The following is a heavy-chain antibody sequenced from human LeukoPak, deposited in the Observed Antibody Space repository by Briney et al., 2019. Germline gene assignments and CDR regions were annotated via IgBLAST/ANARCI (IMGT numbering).Heavy chain of an antibody. CDR2: ISAYNGNT. CDR3: AANYYGSGSYADYYYYGMDV. D-gene: IGHD3-10*01. CDR1: GYTFTSYG. Sequence: ASVKVSCKASGYTFTSYGISWVRQAPGQGLEWMGWISAYNGNTNYAQELQGRVTMTTDTSTSTAYMELRSLRSDDTAVYYCAANYYGSGSYADYYYYGMDVWGQGTTVTVSS. V-gene: IGHV1-18*01. J-gene: IGHJ6*02.